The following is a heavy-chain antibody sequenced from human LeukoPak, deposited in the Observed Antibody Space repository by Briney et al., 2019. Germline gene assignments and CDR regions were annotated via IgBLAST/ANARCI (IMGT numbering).Heavy chain of an antibody. J-gene: IGHJ6*04. CDR2: VSNSGDYI. Sequence: PGGSLRLSCAASGFTFSNAWMSWVRQAPGKGLEWVSSVSNSGDYIHYADSVKGRFTISRDNSKNSLYLQMNSLRAEDTAVYYCAELGITMIGGVWGKGTTVTISS. D-gene: IGHD3-10*02. CDR3: AELGITMIGGV. V-gene: IGHV3-21*06. CDR1: GFTFSNAW.